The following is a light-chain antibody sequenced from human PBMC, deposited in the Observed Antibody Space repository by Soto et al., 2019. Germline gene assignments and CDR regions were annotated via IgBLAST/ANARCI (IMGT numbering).Light chain of an antibody. V-gene: IGLV2-14*01. CDR2: EVS. J-gene: IGLJ1*01. CDR1: SSDVGGYNY. CDR3: SSYTSSSTQV. Sequence: QSALTQPASVSGSPGQSITISCTGTSSDVGGYNYVSWSQQHPGKAPKLMIYEVSNRPSGVSNRFSGSKSGNTASLTISGLQAEDEADYYCSSYTSSSTQVFGTGTKLTVL.